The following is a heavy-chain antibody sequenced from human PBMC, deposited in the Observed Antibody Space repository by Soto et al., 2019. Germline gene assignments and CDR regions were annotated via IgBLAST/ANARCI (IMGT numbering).Heavy chain of an antibody. V-gene: IGHV3-11*01. CDR1: GFTFSDYY. CDR3: AVAIGSGAARSYWYFDL. D-gene: IGHD5-12*01. CDR2: ITSSSNTI. J-gene: IGHJ2*01. Sequence: QVQLVESGGGLVKPGGSPRLSCAASGFTFSDYYMTWIRQAPGKGLEWVSYITSSSNTIDYADSVKGRFTISRDNAKNSLYLQMNSLSAEDTAVYYCAVAIGSGAARSYWYFDLWGRGTLVTVSS.